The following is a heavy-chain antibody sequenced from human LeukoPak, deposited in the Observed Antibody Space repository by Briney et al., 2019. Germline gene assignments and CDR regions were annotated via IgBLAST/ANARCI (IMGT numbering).Heavy chain of an antibody. CDR1: GFTFSDYS. V-gene: IGHV3-21*01. J-gene: IGHJ6*02. Sequence: PGGSLRLSCAASGFTFSDYSMNWVRQAPGKGLEWVSSISGSGAYTLYTDSVKGRFTISRDNAKNSLYLQMNSLRAEDTAVYYCARDVSRGYFRPLDVWGQGTTVTVSS. CDR3: ARDVSRGYFRPLDV. D-gene: IGHD5-18*01. CDR2: ISGSGAYT.